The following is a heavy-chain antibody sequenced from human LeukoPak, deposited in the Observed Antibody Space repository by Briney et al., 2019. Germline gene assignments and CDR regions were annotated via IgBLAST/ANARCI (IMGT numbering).Heavy chain of an antibody. CDR1: GYTFSGYY. D-gene: IGHD1-26*01. CDR2: INPSGGST. J-gene: IGHJ4*02. CDR3: ARDMVGAEQY. Sequence: ASVKVSCKASGYTFSGYYIHWVRQAPGQGLEWMGIINPSGGSTIYAQKFQGRVTMTRDMSTSTVYMELSSLRSEDTAVYYCARDMVGAEQYWGQGTLVTVSS. V-gene: IGHV1-46*01.